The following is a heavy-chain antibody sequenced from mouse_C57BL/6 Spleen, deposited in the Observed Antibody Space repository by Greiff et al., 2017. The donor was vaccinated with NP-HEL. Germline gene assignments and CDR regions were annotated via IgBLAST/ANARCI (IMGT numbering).Heavy chain of an antibody. CDR3: TRGYGRGYFDY. Sequence: EVKLVESGEGLVKPGGSLKLSCAASGFTFSSYAMSWVRQTPEKRLEWVAYISSGGDYIYYVDTVKGRFTISRDNARNTLYLQMSSLKSEDTAMYYCTRGYGRGYFDYWGQGTTLTVSS. CDR2: ISSGGDYI. D-gene: IGHD1-1*01. J-gene: IGHJ2*01. CDR1: GFTFSSYA. V-gene: IGHV5-9-1*02.